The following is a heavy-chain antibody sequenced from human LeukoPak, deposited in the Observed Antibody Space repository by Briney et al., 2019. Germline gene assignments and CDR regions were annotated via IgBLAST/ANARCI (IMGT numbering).Heavy chain of an antibody. D-gene: IGHD3-22*01. CDR3: AKSMIVRFDYFDY. V-gene: IGHV3-23*01. CDR2: INDGGSIT. CDR1: GFTFDDYA. Sequence: GGSLRLSCAASGFTFDDYAMSWVRQAPGKGLEWVSTINDGGSITYYADSVKGRFTISRDNSKDRLFLQMNGLRVEDTAVYYCAKSMIVRFDYFDYWGQGTLVTVSS. J-gene: IGHJ4*02.